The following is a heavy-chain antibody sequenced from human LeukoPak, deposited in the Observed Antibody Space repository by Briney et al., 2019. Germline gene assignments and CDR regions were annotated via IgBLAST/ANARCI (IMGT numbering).Heavy chain of an antibody. D-gene: IGHD4-17*01. CDR2: INPNSGGT. CDR1: GYTFSTYY. J-gene: IGHJ5*02. CDR3: ARDLFYGDYKIGA. Sequence: GASVKVSCKASGYTFSTYYMHWVRQAPGQGLEWMGWINPNSGGTNYAQKFQGRVTMTRDTSISTAYMELSRLRSDDTAVYYCARDLFYGDYKIGAWGQGTLVTVSS. V-gene: IGHV1-2*02.